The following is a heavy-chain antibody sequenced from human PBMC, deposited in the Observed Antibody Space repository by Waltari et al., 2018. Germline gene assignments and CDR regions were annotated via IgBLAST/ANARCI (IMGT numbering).Heavy chain of an antibody. CDR2: ISYSGST. D-gene: IGHD3-9*01. V-gene: IGHV4-39*01. CDR3: ARLSYHIVTGYGWFDP. Sequence: QLQLQESGPGLVKPSETLSLTCPVPGGSISSERYYWGWIRQPPGKGLEWIGIISYSGSTYYNPSLKSRVTISVDTSKNQFSLKLSSVTAADTAVYYCARLSYHIVTGYGWFDPWGLGTLVTVSS. CDR1: GGSISSERYY. J-gene: IGHJ5*02.